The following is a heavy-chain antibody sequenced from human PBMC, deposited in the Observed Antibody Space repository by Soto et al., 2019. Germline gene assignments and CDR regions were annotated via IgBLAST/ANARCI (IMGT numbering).Heavy chain of an antibody. Sequence: PGGSLRLSCAASDFTFSNAWINWVRQAPGKGLEWVGRIKSRTDGGTSDYGAPAKGRFAISRDDSRNIVYMQMNSLKIEDTGVYYCTTDSYSSAITVCFDYWGHGTLVTVSS. CDR1: DFTFSNAW. CDR3: TTDSYSSAITVCFDY. D-gene: IGHD1-26*01. CDR2: IKSRTDGGTS. J-gene: IGHJ4*01. V-gene: IGHV3-15*07.